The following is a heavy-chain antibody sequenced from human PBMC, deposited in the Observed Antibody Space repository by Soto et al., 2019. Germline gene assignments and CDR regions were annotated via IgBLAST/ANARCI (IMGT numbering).Heavy chain of an antibody. CDR2: IYFTGNT. D-gene: IGHD6-25*01. Sequence: TSETLSLTCIVSGGSISSGDYFWGWVRQPPGKGLEWIGTIYFTGNTYYTPSLKSRLTMSIDTSKNEFSLRLNSVTAADTAVYYCAGQTFTIAAASYGRSNWFDPWGPGTLVTVSS. V-gene: IGHV4-39*01. CDR3: AGQTFTIAAASYGRSNWFDP. CDR1: GGSISSGDYF. J-gene: IGHJ5*02.